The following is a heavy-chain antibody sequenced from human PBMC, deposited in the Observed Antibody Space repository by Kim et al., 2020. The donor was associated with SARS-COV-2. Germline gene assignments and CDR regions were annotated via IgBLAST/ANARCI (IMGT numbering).Heavy chain of an antibody. CDR1: GYTFTGYY. CDR3: ARFRGYCSSTSCYEPPDRWYYYGMDV. V-gene: IGHV1-2*04. D-gene: IGHD2-2*01. Sequence: ASVKVSCKASGYTFTGYYMHWVRQAPGQGLEWMGWINPNSGGTNYAQKFQGWVTMTRDTSISTAYMELSRLRSDDTAVYYCARFRGYCSSTSCYEPPDRWYYYGMDVWGQGTTVTVSS. J-gene: IGHJ6*02. CDR2: INPNSGGT.